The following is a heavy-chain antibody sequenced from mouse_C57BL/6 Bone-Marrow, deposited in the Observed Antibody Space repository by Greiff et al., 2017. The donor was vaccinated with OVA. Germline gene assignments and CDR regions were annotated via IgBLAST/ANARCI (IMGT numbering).Heavy chain of an antibody. CDR3: ARAWLPYFDY. Sequence: EVQLQQSGPELVKPGASVKISCKASGYTFTDYYMNWVKQSHGKSLEWIGDINPNNGGTSYNQKFKGKATLTVDKSSSTAYMELRSLTSEDSAVYYGARAWLPYFDYWGQGTTLTVSS. CDR2: INPNNGGT. J-gene: IGHJ2*01. V-gene: IGHV1-26*01. D-gene: IGHD2-2*01. CDR1: GYTFTDYY.